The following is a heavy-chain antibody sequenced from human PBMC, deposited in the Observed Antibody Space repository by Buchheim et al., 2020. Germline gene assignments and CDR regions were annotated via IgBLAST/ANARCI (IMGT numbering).Heavy chain of an antibody. CDR2: INHSGST. V-gene: IGHV4-34*01. Sequence: QLQLQQWGAGLLKPSETLSLTCAVYGGSFSSYYWSWVRQPPGKGLEWIGEINHSGSTNYNPSLKRRVTISVGTSTKQFSLTLSSVTAADTAVYYCARGQSVAAPFDYWGQGTL. D-gene: IGHD6-19*01. CDR1: GGSFSSYY. J-gene: IGHJ4*02. CDR3: ARGQSVAAPFDY.